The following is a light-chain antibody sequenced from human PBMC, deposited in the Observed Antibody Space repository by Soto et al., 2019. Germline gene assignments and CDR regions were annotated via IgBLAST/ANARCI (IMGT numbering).Light chain of an antibody. Sequence: VLTQPASVSGSPGQSITISCTGTSSDVGSYNLVSWYQQHPGKAPKLIIYEVSKRPSGVSNGFSGSKSGNTASLTISGLQAEDEADYYCCSYAGSRTYVFGTGTKVTV. J-gene: IGLJ1*01. CDR1: SSDVGSYNL. V-gene: IGLV2-23*02. CDR2: EVS. CDR3: CSYAGSRTYV.